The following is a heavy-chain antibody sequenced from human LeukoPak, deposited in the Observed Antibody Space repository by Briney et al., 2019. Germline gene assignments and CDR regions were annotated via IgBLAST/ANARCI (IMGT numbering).Heavy chain of an antibody. CDR3: ATWDSGRYSQIGN. J-gene: IGHJ4*02. D-gene: IGHD1-26*01. Sequence: SGTLSLTCTVSGGPVSSSSYYWGWVRQSPEKGLECIGTIYYAGDTYYNPSLESRLTISVDTSKTQFSLKLRSVTAADTAVYYCATWDSGRYSQIGNWGQGTLVTVSS. CDR2: IYYAGDT. CDR1: GGPVSSSSYY. V-gene: IGHV4-39*01.